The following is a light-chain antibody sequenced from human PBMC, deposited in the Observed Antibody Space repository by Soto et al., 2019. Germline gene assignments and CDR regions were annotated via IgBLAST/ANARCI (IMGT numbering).Light chain of an antibody. J-gene: IGLJ3*02. CDR3: SSYGASNNFYCL. V-gene: IGLV2-8*01. CDR2: EVT. CDR1: SSDDGGYNY. Sequence: QSALTQPPSASGSPGQSVTISCTGTSSDDGGYNYVSWYQQYPGRAPKLMIYEVTKRPSGVPDRFSGSKSCNTASLTVSGILVEDEADYYRSSYGASNNFYCLLGGGTKLTVL.